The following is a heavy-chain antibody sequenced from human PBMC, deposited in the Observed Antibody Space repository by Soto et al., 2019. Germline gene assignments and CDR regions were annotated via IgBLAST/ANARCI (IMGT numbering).Heavy chain of an antibody. CDR2: ISTYNGNT. Sequence: ASVKVYCKASGYTFTSYGISWVRQAPGQGLEWMGWISTYNGNTNYAQKLQGRVTMTTDTSTITAYMELRSLRSDDTAVYYCARDKNPGSYFSYHPFDYWGQGTLVTVSS. V-gene: IGHV1-18*01. D-gene: IGHD1-26*01. J-gene: IGHJ4*02. CDR1: GYTFTSYG. CDR3: ARDKNPGSYFSYHPFDY.